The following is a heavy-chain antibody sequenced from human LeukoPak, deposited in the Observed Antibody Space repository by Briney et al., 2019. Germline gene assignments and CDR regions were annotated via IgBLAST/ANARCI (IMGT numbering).Heavy chain of an antibody. CDR3: GKDVVGARAADY. V-gene: IGHV3-23*01. J-gene: IGHJ4*02. Sequence: GSLRLSCAASGFTFSSYAMSWVRQAPGKGLEWVSGISSSGGRTYDADSVKGRLTISTDNSKNTPYLEMNSLRAEDTATYYCGKDVVGARAADYWGQGNLVTVSS. CDR2: ISSSGGRT. CDR1: GFTFSSYA. D-gene: IGHD1-26*01.